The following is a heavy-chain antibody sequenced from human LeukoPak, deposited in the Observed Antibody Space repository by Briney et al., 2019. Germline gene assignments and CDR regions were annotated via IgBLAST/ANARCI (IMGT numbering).Heavy chain of an antibody. J-gene: IGHJ5*02. CDR1: GYSFTKYW. CDR3: ARHESIQHGRNWFDP. CDR2: IYPGDSDT. V-gene: IGHV5-51*01. D-gene: IGHD6-6*01. Sequence: GESLKISCKGSGYSFTKYWIGWVRQMPGKGLEWMGIIYPGDSDTRYSPSFQGQVTISADKSISTAYPRWSSLKASDTAMYYCARHESIQHGRNWFDPWGQGTLVTVSS.